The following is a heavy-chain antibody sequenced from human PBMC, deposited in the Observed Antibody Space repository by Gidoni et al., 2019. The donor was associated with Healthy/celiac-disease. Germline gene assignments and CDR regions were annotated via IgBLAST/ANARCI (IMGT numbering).Heavy chain of an antibody. CDR3: ARSSEYSSSDPPRGMDV. D-gene: IGHD6-6*01. Sequence: QVQLVQSGAEVKKPGSSVKVSCKASGGPFSSYAISWVRQAPGQGLEWMGGIIPIFGTANYAQKFQGRVTITADESTSTAYMELSSLRSEDTAVYYCARSSEYSSSDPPRGMDVWGQGTTVTVSS. CDR2: IIPIFGTA. CDR1: GGPFSSYA. J-gene: IGHJ6*02. V-gene: IGHV1-69*01.